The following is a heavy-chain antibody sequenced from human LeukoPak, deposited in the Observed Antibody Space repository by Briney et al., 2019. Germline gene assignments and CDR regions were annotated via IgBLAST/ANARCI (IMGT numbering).Heavy chain of an antibody. Sequence: GGSLRLSCVASGFTFSDYYMSWIRRAPGKGLEWVSYINVGGSTMFYADSVKGRFTISRDNAKNSLYLQMNSLRAEDTAVYYCARRYCSGGSCYDDYWGQGTLVTVSS. J-gene: IGHJ4*02. CDR3: ARRYCSGGSCYDDY. CDR1: GFTFSDYY. CDR2: INVGGSTM. D-gene: IGHD2-15*01. V-gene: IGHV3-11*04.